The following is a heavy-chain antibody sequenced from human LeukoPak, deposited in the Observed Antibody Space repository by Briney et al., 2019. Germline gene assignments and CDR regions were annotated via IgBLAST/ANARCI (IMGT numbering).Heavy chain of an antibody. D-gene: IGHD3-22*01. CDR3: ARVPLHDSSGYLAFDI. Sequence: GGSLRLSCAASAFTFSGYSMNWVRQAPGKGLEWVSYISPSATTIYYADSVKGRFTISRDNSKNTLYLQMNSLRAEDTAVYYCARVPLHDSSGYLAFDIWGQGTMVTVSS. CDR1: AFTFSGYS. CDR2: ISPSATTI. V-gene: IGHV3-48*01. J-gene: IGHJ3*02.